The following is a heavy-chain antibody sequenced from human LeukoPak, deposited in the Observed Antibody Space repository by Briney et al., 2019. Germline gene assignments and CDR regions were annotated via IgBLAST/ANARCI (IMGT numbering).Heavy chain of an antibody. V-gene: IGHV4-30-2*01. D-gene: IGHD1-26*01. Sequence: SQTLSLTCTVSGGSISSGGYYWSWIRQPPGKGLEWIGYIYHSGSTYYNPSLKSRVTISVDRSKNQFSLKLSSVTAADTAVYYCARGQSEWELLPRAFDIWGQGTMVTVSS. CDR1: GGSISSGGYY. CDR2: IYHSGST. CDR3: ARGQSEWELLPRAFDI. J-gene: IGHJ3*02.